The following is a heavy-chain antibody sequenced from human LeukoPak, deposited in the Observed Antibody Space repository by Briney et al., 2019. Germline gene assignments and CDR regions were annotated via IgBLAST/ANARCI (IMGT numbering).Heavy chain of an antibody. J-gene: IGHJ4*02. Sequence: SETLSLTCTVSGGSISHYYWNWMRQPPGKGLEWIGYVHYSGNNNYNPSLKSRVTISVDTSKKQFSLKLRTATAADTAVYYCARIEAVTRGYNHAYYFDYWGQGTLVTVSS. CDR1: GGSISHYY. CDR2: VHYSGNN. D-gene: IGHD5-18*01. V-gene: IGHV4-59*08. CDR3: ARIEAVTRGYNHAYYFDY.